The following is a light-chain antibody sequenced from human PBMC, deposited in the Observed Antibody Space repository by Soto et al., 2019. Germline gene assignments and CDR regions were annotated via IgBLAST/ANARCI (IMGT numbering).Light chain of an antibody. CDR1: SSDVGSYNL. V-gene: IGLV2-23*01. CDR2: EGS. Sequence: QSVLTQPASGSGSPGQSITISCTGTSSDVGSYNLVSWYQQHPGKAPKLMIYEGSKRPSGVPNRFSGSKSGNTASLTISGLQAEDEADYYCCSYAVGSTPYVFGTGTKVNVL. CDR3: CSYAVGSTPYV. J-gene: IGLJ1*01.